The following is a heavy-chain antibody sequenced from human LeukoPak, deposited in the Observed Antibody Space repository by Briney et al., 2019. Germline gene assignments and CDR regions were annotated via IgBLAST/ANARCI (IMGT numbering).Heavy chain of an antibody. D-gene: IGHD2-15*01. CDR2: IYYSGST. Sequence: PSETLSLTCTVSGGSISSSSYYWGWIRQPPGKGLEWIGSIYYSGSTYYNPSLMSRVTISVDTSKNQFSLKLSSVTAADTAVYYCARRRSYCSGGSCYSSLFYYMDVWGKGTTVTVSS. CDR3: ARRRSYCSGGSCYSSLFYYMDV. J-gene: IGHJ6*03. V-gene: IGHV4-39*01. CDR1: GGSISSSSYY.